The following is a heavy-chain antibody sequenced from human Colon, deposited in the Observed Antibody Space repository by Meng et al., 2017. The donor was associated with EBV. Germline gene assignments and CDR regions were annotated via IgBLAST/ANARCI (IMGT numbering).Heavy chain of an antibody. CDR3: ARGGGSFRFQF. CDR2: IYFTGST. J-gene: IGHJ4*02. Sequence: QQEGAPRLMTPPPTLSPTVAVSGASINIGGFSWRWILQPPRKGLGWIGYIYFTGSTYYRPSLKSRLNISIDTSKNQFSLRLTSVTAADTAVYYCARGGGSFRFQFWGLGTLVTVSS. CDR1: GASINIGGFS. V-gene: IGHV4-30-4*01. D-gene: IGHD2-15*01.